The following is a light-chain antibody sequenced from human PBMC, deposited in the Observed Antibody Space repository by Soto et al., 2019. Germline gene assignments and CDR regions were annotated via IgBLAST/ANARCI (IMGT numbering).Light chain of an antibody. V-gene: IGKV3-15*01. CDR3: QQYGSSPLT. J-gene: IGKJ3*01. CDR2: TAS. CDR1: QSVNYH. Sequence: EIVMTQFPATLSMSPGQRATLSCRASQSVNYHLAWYQQKPGQAPRLLIYTASTRATGIPARFSGSGSGTEFTLTINSLQSEDFAVYYCQQYGSSPLTFGPGTKVDIK.